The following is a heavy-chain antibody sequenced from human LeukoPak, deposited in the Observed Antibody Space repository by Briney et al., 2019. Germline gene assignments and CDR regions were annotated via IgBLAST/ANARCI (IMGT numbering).Heavy chain of an antibody. CDR1: GFTFSSYS. CDR2: ISSRSSYI. D-gene: IGHD3-10*01. CDR3: ARDLVWFGELSSFDY. V-gene: IGHV3-21*01. Sequence: GGSVRLSCAASGFTFSSYSMNWVRQAPGKGLEGGSSISSRSSYIYYADSVKGRFNISRDNAKNSLYLQMNSLRAEDTAVYYCARDLVWFGELSSFDYWGQGTLVTVSS. J-gene: IGHJ4*02.